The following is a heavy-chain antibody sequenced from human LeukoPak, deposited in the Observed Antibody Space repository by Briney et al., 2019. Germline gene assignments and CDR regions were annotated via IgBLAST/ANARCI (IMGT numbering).Heavy chain of an antibody. J-gene: IGHJ4*02. V-gene: IGHV3-48*03. CDR3: ARRKYSSSPHRYYFDY. D-gene: IGHD6-6*01. CDR1: GFTFSSYE. CDR2: ISSSGSTI. Sequence: QPGGSLRLSCAASGFTFSSYEMNLVRQAPGKGLEWVSYISSSGSTIYYPDSVKGRFTISRDNAKNSLYLLMNSLRAEDTAVYYCARRKYSSSPHRYYFDYWGQGTLVTVSS.